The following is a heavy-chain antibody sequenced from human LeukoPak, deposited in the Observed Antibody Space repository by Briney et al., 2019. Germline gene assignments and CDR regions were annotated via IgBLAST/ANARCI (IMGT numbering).Heavy chain of an antibody. D-gene: IGHD3-9*01. V-gene: IGHV3-43D*03. Sequence: PGGSLRLSCAASGFTFDDYAMHWVRQAPGKGLEWVSLISWDGGSTYYADSVKGRFTISRDNSKNTLYLQMNSLRAEDTAVYYCAKDRIPHVLRYFDSDYWGQGTLVTVSS. CDR2: ISWDGGST. J-gene: IGHJ4*02. CDR1: GFTFDDYA. CDR3: AKDRIPHVLRYFDSDY.